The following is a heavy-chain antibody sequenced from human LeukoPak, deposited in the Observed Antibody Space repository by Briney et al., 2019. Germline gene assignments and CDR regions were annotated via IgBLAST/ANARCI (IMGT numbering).Heavy chain of an antibody. J-gene: IGHJ3*02. CDR2: INPNSGGT. CDR1: GYTFTGYY. Sequence: GASVKVSCKASGYTFTGYYMHWVRQAPGQGLERMGWINPNSGGTNYAQKFQGRVTMTRDTSISTAYMELSRLRSDDTAVYYCARDGDYGVNDAFDIWGQGTMVTVSS. D-gene: IGHD4-17*01. CDR3: ARDGDYGVNDAFDI. V-gene: IGHV1-2*02.